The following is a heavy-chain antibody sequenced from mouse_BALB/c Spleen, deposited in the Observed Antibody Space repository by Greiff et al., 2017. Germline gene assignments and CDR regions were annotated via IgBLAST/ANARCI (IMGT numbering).Heavy chain of an antibody. V-gene: IGHV5-9-3*01. CDR2: ISSGGSYT. CDR1: GFTFSSYA. J-gene: IGHJ4*01. Sequence: EVKLVESGGGLVKPGGSLKLSCAASGFTFSSYAMSWVRQTPEKRLEWVATISSGGSYTYYPDSVKGRFTISRDNAKNTLYLQMSSLRSEDTAMYYCARQDRDYWGQGTSVTVSS. CDR3: ARQDRDY.